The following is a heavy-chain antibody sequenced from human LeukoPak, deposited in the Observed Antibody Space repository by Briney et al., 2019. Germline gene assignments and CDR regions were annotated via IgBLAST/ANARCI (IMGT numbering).Heavy chain of an antibody. CDR1: GFTFGDYV. V-gene: IGHV3-49*04. D-gene: IGHD2-2*01. CDR3: TRLHCSSTSCSSGYFDL. J-gene: IGHJ2*01. CDR2: IRSKVYGGAT. Sequence: GGSLRLSCTASGFTFGDYVMSWVRQAPGKGLEWVGFIRSKVYGGATEYAASVKGRFTISRDDSKSITYLQMNSLKTEDTAVYYCTRLHCSSTSCSSGYFDLWGRGTLVTVSS.